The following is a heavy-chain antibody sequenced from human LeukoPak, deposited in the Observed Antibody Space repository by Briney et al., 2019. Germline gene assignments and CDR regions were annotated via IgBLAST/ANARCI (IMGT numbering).Heavy chain of an antibody. CDR1: GGSISSGGYY. V-gene: IGHV4-31*03. CDR3: ARDFADYGDSRDAFDI. D-gene: IGHD4-17*01. CDR2: IYYSGST. Sequence: PSQTLSLTCTVSGGSISSGGYYWSWIRQHPGKVLEWIGYIYYSGSTYYNPSLKSRVTISVDTSKNQFSLKLSSVTAADTAVYYCARDFADYGDSRDAFDIWGQGTMVTVSS. J-gene: IGHJ3*02.